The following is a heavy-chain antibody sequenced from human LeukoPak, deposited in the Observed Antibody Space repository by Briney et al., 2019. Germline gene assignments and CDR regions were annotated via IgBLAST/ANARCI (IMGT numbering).Heavy chain of an antibody. CDR2: INPNSGGT. CDR3: ARDNPGGSLLGY. CDR1: GYTFTGYY. V-gene: IGHV1-2*02. J-gene: IGHJ4*02. Sequence: ASVKVSCKASGYTFTGYYMHWVRQAPGQGPEWMGWINPNSGGTNYAQKFQGRVTMTRDTSISTAYMELSRLRSDDTAVYYCARDNPGGSLLGYWGQGTLVTVSS. D-gene: IGHD1-26*01.